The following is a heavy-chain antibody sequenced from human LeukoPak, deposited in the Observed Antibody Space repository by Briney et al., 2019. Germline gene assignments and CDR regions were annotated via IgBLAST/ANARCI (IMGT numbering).Heavy chain of an antibody. J-gene: IGHJ3*02. CDR2: MSGTSGST. CDR1: GFTFRNYA. D-gene: IGHD2-15*01. Sequence: GGSLRLSCTASGFTFRNYAMSWVRQAPGKGLEWVSVMSGTSGSTYYADSVRGRFTISRDNSKNTLYLQMNSLRAEDTAVYYCAKSGDGGFDIWGQGTMVTVSS. CDR3: AKSGDGGFDI. V-gene: IGHV3-23*01.